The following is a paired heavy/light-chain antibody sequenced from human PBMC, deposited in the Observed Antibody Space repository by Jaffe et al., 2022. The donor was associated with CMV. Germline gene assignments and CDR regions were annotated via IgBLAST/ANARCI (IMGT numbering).Light chain of an antibody. CDR3: QQSYSTPFT. CDR2: AAS. CDR1: QSISRY. J-gene: IGKJ3*01. Sequence: DIQMTQSPSSLSASVGDRVTITCRASQSISRYVNWYQQKPGKAPKFLIFAASSLQSGVPSRFSGSGSGTDFTLTISSLQPEDFATYYCQQSYSTPFTFGPGTKVDV. V-gene: IGKV1-39*01.
Heavy chain of an antibody. J-gene: IGHJ4*02. Sequence: QVQLQQSGPGLVKPSQTLSLTCAISGDSVSSNSAAWNWIRQSPSRGLEWLGRTYYRSKWFNDYGLSVESRITINADTSKNQFSLQLNSVTPEDTAVYYCARGHGDGYDSGRFDYWGQGTLVTVSS. V-gene: IGHV6-1*01. D-gene: IGHD3-22*01. CDR3: ARGHGDGYDSGRFDY. CDR1: GDSVSSNSAA. CDR2: TYYRSKWFN.